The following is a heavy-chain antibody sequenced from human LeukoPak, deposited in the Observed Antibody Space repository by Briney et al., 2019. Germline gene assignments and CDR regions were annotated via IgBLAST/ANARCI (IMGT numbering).Heavy chain of an antibody. Sequence: KSSENLSLTCTVSGGSISSSTYYWGWIRQPPGRGLEWIGNIYYSGSTYYNPSLKSRVTISVDTSKNQFSLKLSSVTAADTAVYYCARDLKRSDPRREDYYYMDVWGKGTTVTVSS. V-gene: IGHV4-39*07. CDR2: IYYSGST. D-gene: IGHD5-24*01. CDR1: GGSISSSTYY. J-gene: IGHJ6*03. CDR3: ARDLKRSDPRREDYYYMDV.